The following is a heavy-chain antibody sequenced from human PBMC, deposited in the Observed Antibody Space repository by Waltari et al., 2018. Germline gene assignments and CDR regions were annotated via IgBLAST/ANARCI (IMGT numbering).Heavy chain of an antibody. CDR2: INQKGRT. CDR1: GGSFSGYY. D-gene: IGHD5-18*01. CDR3: GSSGDTAMATGYFDY. Sequence: QVQLQQWGAGLLKPSETLSLTCAVYGGSFSGYYWSWVRQPPGKGLEWIGEINQKGRTNYNPSLKIRVTISVDTSRKQFSLKLSSVTAADTALYYCGSSGDTAMATGYFDYWGQGTLVTVSS. J-gene: IGHJ4*02. V-gene: IGHV4-34*01.